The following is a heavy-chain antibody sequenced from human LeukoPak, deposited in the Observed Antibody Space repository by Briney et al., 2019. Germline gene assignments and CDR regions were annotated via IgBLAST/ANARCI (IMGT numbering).Heavy chain of an antibody. CDR3: ANPQCPSCYMAWFDP. V-gene: IGHV3-23*01. CDR2: ISGSGGST. Sequence: GASLRLSCAASGFTFSSYAMSWVRQAPGKGLEWVSAISGSGGSTYYADSVKGRFTISRDNSKNTLYLQMNSLRAEDTAVYYCANPQCPSCYMAWFDPWGQGTLVTVSS. J-gene: IGHJ5*02. CDR1: GFTFSSYA. D-gene: IGHD2-2*02.